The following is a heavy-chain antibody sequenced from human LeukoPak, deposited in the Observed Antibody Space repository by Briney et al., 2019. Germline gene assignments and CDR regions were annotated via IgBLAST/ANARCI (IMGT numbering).Heavy chain of an antibody. Sequence: PSETLSLTCTVSGGSISSSSYYWSWIRQPPGKGLEWIGYIYYSGSTNYNPSLKSRVTISVDTSKNQFSLKLSSVTAADTAVYYCARAITIFGVALDYWGQGTLVTVSS. V-gene: IGHV4-61*01. CDR2: IYYSGST. CDR1: GGSISSSSYY. J-gene: IGHJ4*02. D-gene: IGHD3-3*01. CDR3: ARAITIFGVALDY.